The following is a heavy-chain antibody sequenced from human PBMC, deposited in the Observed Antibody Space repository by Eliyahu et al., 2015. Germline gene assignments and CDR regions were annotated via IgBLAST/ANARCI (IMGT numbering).Heavy chain of an antibody. D-gene: IGHD3-10*01. J-gene: IGHJ4*02. V-gene: IGHV3-48*01. Sequence: DSVNGRFTISRDNAKNSLYLQMNTLRVEDTAVYYCAKXQQTYHHGSGXYDFWGQGTLVTASS. CDR3: AKXQQTYHHGSGXYDF.